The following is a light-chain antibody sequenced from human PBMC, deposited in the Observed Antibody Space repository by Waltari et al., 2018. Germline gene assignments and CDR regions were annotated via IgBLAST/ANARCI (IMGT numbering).Light chain of an antibody. CDR2: DVS. Sequence: QSALTQPASVSGSPGQSIPIPCTGTSSHLWTYNHASWYQQHPGRAPKLIIYDVSKRPSGVSIRFSGSKSDNTASLTISGLQAEDEADYYCSSYTRVSASVVFGGGTKLTVL. CDR1: SSHLWTYNH. V-gene: IGLV2-14*03. CDR3: SSYTRVSASVV. J-gene: IGLJ3*02.